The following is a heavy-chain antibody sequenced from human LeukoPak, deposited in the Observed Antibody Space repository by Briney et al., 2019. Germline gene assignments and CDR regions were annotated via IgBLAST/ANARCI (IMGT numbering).Heavy chain of an antibody. CDR3: TRVGYIDEGIDY. Sequence: GGSLRLSCAASGFPFSSYWMTWVRQAPGKGLEWVANIKQDGSKKSYVDSVKGRFTITRDNAKNSLYLQMNSLRAEDTAIYYCTRVGYIDEGIDYWGQGNLVTVSS. D-gene: IGHD5-24*01. CDR2: IKQDGSKK. CDR1: GFPFSSYW. J-gene: IGHJ4*02. V-gene: IGHV3-7*04.